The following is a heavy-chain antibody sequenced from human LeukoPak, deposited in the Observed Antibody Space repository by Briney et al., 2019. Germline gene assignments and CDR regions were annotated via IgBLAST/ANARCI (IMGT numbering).Heavy chain of an antibody. D-gene: IGHD3-22*01. CDR3: AEGPQLGSGYHPGY. CDR2: ITGNDDRT. Sequence: PGGSLRLSCAASGFTFSSAAMTWVRQAPGKGLEWVSTITGNDDRTYYADSVKGRFTISRDSSRNTLHLQMYSLRVEDTAMYYCAEGPQLGSGYHPGYWGQGTLVTVSS. V-gene: IGHV3-23*01. CDR1: GFTFSSAA. J-gene: IGHJ4*02.